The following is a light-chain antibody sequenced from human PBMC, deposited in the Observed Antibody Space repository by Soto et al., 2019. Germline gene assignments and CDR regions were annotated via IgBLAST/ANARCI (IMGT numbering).Light chain of an antibody. J-gene: IGKJ4*01. CDR1: QSVLYSSNNNKY. V-gene: IGKV4-1*01. CDR3: QQYYGTPLT. Sequence: DIVMTQSPDSLAVSLGERATINCTSSQSVLYSSNNNKYLAWYQHKPGQPPKLLIYWASSRESGVPDRFSGSGSGTEFSLTVSSLQAEDVAVYYCQQYYGTPLTFGGGTKVEIK. CDR2: WAS.